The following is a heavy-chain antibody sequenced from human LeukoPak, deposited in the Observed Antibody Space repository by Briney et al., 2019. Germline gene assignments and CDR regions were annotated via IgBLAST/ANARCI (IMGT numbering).Heavy chain of an antibody. Sequence: KPSVTLSLTCTVSVGPISSYYWSWMRQPPGKGLEWIGYIYYSGSTNYNPSLKSRDTISVDTYKNEFSVKVRPVTAADTAVYLCARVTGYMIKDYFDYWGQGTLVTVSS. J-gene: IGHJ4*02. CDR2: IYYSGST. V-gene: IGHV4-59*01. CDR3: ARVTGYMIKDYFDY. D-gene: IGHD3-22*01. CDR1: VGPISSYY.